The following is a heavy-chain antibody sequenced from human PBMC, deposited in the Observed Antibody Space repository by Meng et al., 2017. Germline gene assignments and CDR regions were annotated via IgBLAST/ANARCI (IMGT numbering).Heavy chain of an antibody. D-gene: IGHD1-1*01. V-gene: IGHV3-74*02. Sequence: EVKLVEAGGGLIQPGGSLRLSCAASGFTVSSNYMSWVRQAPGKGLEWVSRISGDGSITNYADSVKGRFTISRDNAKNTLYLQMNSLRPEDTAVYYCLDEAPRSDYWGQGSLVTVSS. J-gene: IGHJ4*02. CDR2: ISGDGSIT. CDR1: GFTVSSNY. CDR3: LDEAPRSDY.